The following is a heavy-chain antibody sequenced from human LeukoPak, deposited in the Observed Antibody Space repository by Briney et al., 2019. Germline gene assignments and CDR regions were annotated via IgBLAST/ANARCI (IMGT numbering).Heavy chain of an antibody. D-gene: IGHD2-21*02. CDR2: ISSSSSYI. Sequence: GGSLRLSCAASGFTLSKSSMHWVRQAPGKGLEWVSSISSSSSYIYYADSVKGRFTISRDNAKNSLYLQMNSLRAEDTAVYYCARDRLKDYWGQGTLVTVSS. CDR3: ARDRLKDY. CDR1: GFTLSKSS. J-gene: IGHJ4*02. V-gene: IGHV3-21*01.